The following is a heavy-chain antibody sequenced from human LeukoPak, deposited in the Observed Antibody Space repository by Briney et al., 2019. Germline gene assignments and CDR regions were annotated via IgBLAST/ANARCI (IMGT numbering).Heavy chain of an antibody. CDR2: IKQDGSEK. Sequence: QSGGSLRLSCAASGFTFSSYWMSWVRQAPGKGLEWVANIKQDGSEKYYVDSVKGRFTISRDNAKNSLYLQMNSLRAEDTAVYYCARDPSPPADAFDIWGQGTMVTVSS. V-gene: IGHV3-7*01. CDR3: ARDPSPPADAFDI. CDR1: GFTFSSYW. J-gene: IGHJ3*02.